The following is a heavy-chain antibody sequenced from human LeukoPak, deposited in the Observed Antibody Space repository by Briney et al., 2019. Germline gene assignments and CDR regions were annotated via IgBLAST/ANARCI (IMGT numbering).Heavy chain of an antibody. V-gene: IGHV3-30*18. D-gene: IGHD5-12*01. CDR3: AKDGTTYSGHDGLMRFDY. J-gene: IGHJ4*02. Sequence: GGSLRLSCAASGFTFSTYAMHWVRQAPGKGLEWVAVISYDERSKRYGELVKGRFTISRDTSRNSVDLQMNSLRPEDTAVYYCAKDGTTYSGHDGLMRFDYWGRGALVTVSS. CDR1: GFTFSTYA. CDR2: ISYDERSK.